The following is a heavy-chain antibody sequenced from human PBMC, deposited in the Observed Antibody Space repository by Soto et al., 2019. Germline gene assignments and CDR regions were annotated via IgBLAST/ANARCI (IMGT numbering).Heavy chain of an antibody. J-gene: IGHJ4*02. CDR2: ISAYNGNT. CDR3: ARALTPLSFCGGDCYTLGY. V-gene: IGHV1-18*01. CDR1: RYTFTSYG. Sequence: VQLLQSGVEVKKPGASVKVSCKASRYTFTSYGISWVRQAPGQGLEWMGWISAYNGNTNYAQKFQGRVTMTTDASTSTAYVDLRSLRSDDTAVYYCARALTPLSFCGGDCYTLGYGGQGTLVTVSS. D-gene: IGHD2-21*02.